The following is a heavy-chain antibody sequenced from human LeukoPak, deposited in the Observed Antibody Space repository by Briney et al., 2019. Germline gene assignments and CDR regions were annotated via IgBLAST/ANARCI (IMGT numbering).Heavy chain of an antibody. V-gene: IGHV4-30-2*01. J-gene: IGHJ4*02. CDR3: ARAGGATTFDY. CDR1: GGSISSGGYY. D-gene: IGHD1-26*01. Sequence: SQTLSLTCTVSGGSISSGGYYWSWIRQPPGKGLEWIGYIYHSGSTYYNPSLKSRVTISVDRSKNQFSLKLSSVTAADTAVYYCARAGGATTFDYWGQGTLVTVSS. CDR2: IYHSGST.